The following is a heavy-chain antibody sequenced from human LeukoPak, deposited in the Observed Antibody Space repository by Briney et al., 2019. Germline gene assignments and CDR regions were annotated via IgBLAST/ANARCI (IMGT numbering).Heavy chain of an antibody. Sequence: ASVKVSCKASGYTFTSYGISWVRQAPGQGLEWMGWISAYNGNTNYAQKLQGRVTMTTDTSTSTAYMELRSLRSDDTAVYYCARGRNSGSYYIYHFDYWGQGTLVTVSS. CDR2: ISAYNGNT. V-gene: IGHV1-18*01. CDR3: ARGRNSGSYYIYHFDY. J-gene: IGHJ4*02. CDR1: GYTFTSYG. D-gene: IGHD1-26*01.